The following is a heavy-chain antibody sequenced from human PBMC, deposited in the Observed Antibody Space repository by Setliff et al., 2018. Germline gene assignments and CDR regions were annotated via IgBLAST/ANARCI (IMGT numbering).Heavy chain of an antibody. CDR1: DGSSSSHY. Sequence: SETLSLTCTVSDGSSSSHYWSWIRQPPGKGLEWIGYIHFSGTTNYNPSLKSRVTLSLXXXKNXFSLXLSXVTXXXXXMYYCARENGYCSGGACYFMFDYWGQGTLVTVSS. D-gene: IGHD2-15*01. CDR2: IHFSGTT. V-gene: IGHV4-59*11. J-gene: IGHJ4*02. CDR3: ARENGYCSGGACYFMFDY.